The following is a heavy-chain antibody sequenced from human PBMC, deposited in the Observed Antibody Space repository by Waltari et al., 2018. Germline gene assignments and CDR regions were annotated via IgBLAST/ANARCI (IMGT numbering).Heavy chain of an antibody. V-gene: IGHV1-18*01. Sequence: QVHLLQSGPEVTKPGASVKVSCKASGYSFTNYGLSWVRQAPGQGREWMGWISAYNGNRNYAQKLQGRVTMTTDTSTRTAYMELRNLRSDDTAVYYCAREEDYYYYGMDVWGQGTTVNVSS. CDR1: GYSFTNYG. CDR3: AREEDYYYYGMDV. J-gene: IGHJ6*02. CDR2: ISAYNGNR.